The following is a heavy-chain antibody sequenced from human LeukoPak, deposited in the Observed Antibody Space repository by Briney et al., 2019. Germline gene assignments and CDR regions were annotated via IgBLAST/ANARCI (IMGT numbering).Heavy chain of an antibody. Sequence: GRSLRLSCAASGFTFSSYGMHWVRQAPGKGLEWVAVIWYDGSNKYYADSVKGRFTISRDNSKNTLYPQMNSLRAEDTAVYYCAKDLVVVASFIDYWGQGTLVTVSS. CDR3: AKDLVVVASFIDY. J-gene: IGHJ4*02. CDR2: IWYDGSNK. D-gene: IGHD2-15*01. V-gene: IGHV3-33*06. CDR1: GFTFSSYG.